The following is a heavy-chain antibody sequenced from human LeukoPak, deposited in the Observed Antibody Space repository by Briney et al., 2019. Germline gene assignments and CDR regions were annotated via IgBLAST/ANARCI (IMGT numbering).Heavy chain of an antibody. CDR1: GGSISSYY. J-gene: IGHJ4*02. Sequence: SHTLSLTCTVAGGSISSYYWSCIRQPPGKRLEWIRHIYYSGSTNYNPSLKSRVTISVDTSENQLSLKLSSVTAADTAGYYCASRSSIWSGYQDTLYYFDSWGQGTLVTVSS. CDR2: IYYSGST. CDR3: ASRSSIWSGYQDTLYYFDS. D-gene: IGHD3-3*01. V-gene: IGHV4-59*07.